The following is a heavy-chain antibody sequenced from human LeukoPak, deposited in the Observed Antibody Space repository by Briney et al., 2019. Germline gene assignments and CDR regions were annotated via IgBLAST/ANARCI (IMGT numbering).Heavy chain of an antibody. D-gene: IGHD5-18*01. V-gene: IGHV4-61*02. CDR1: GGSISSGSYY. J-gene: IGHJ4*02. Sequence: PSQTLSLTCTVSGGSISSGSYYWSWIRQPAGKGLEWIGRIYTSGSTNYNPSLKSRVTISVDTPKNQFSLKLSSVTAADTAVYYCARDGGYSYGYVDFDYWGQGTLVTVSS. CDR3: ARDGGYSYGYVDFDY. CDR2: IYTSGST.